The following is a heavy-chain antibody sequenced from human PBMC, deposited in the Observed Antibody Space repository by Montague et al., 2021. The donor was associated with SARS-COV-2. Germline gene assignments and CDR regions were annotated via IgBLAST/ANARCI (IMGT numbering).Heavy chain of an antibody. Sequence: SETLSLTCGVYDGSLINYYWSWIRQTPERGLEWIGEINRSGTTXXXPSXXXRVTISVDASKNQFSLRVTSVTGADRAVYYCARGRKSRVSVVRGVLTSPYFEFWGQGTPVVVSS. V-gene: IGHV4-34*01. CDR1: DGSLINYY. D-gene: IGHD3-10*01. J-gene: IGHJ4*02. CDR3: ARGRKSRVSVVRGVLTSPYFEF. CDR2: INRSGTT.